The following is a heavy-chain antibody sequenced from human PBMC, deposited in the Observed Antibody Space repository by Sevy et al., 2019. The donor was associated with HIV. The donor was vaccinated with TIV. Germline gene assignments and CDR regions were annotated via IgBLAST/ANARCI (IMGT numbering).Heavy chain of an antibody. CDR2: ISYDGSNK. CDR1: GFTFSSYS. D-gene: IGHD3-22*01. J-gene: IGHJ6*02. V-gene: IGHV3-30-3*01. Sequence: GGSLRLSCAASGFTFSSYSFHWVRQAPGKGLEWVAVISYDGSNKYYGESVKGRVTISRDNSKNTLYLQMNSLRRDDTAVYFCARDPVVTPSYYYLYGMDVWGQGTTVTVSS. CDR3: ARDPVVTPSYYYLYGMDV.